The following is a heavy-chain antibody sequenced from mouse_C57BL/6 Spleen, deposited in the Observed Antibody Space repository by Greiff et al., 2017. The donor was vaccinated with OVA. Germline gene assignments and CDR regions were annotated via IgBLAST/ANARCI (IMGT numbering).Heavy chain of an antibody. V-gene: IGHV5-17*01. CDR3: ARPFEASWFAY. J-gene: IGHJ3*01. CDR1: GFTFSDYG. CDR2: ISSGSSTI. Sequence: EVMLVESGGGLVKPGGSLKLSCAASGFTFSDYGMHWVRQAPEKGLEWVAYISSGSSTIYYADTVKGRFTISRDNAKNTLFLQMTSLRSEDTAMYYCARPFEASWFAYWGQGTLVTVSA.